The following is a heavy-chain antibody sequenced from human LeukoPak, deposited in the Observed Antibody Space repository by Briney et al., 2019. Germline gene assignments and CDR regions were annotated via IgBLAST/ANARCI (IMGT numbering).Heavy chain of an antibody. CDR1: GGSISSGGYY. V-gene: IGHV4-30-2*01. J-gene: IGHJ4*02. Sequence: PSQTLSLTCTVSGGSISSGGYYWSWIRQPPGKGLEWIGYIYHSGSTYYNPSLKSRVTISVDRSKNQFSLKLSSVTAADTAVYYCARGQRNDYVWGSYRYTVLAPYFDYWGQGTLVTVSS. CDR2: IYHSGST. CDR3: ARGQRNDYVWGSYRYTVLAPYFDY. D-gene: IGHD3-16*02.